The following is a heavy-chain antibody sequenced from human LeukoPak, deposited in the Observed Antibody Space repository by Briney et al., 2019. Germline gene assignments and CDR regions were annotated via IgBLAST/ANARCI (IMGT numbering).Heavy chain of an antibody. CDR1: GFTFSSFS. CDR3: ARGIGSYGDSAY. V-gene: IGHV3-48*04. D-gene: IGHD4-17*01. CDR2: ISSSSSST. Sequence: GGSLRLSCAASGFTFSSFSMSWVRQAPGKGLEWISYISSSSSSTYYADSVKGRFTISRDNAKNSLYLQMNSLRAEDTAVYYCARGIGSYGDSAYWGQGTLVTVSS. J-gene: IGHJ4*02.